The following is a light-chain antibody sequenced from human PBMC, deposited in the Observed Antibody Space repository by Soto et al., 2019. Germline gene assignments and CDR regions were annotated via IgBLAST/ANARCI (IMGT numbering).Light chain of an antibody. V-gene: IGLV2-8*01. J-gene: IGLJ3*02. CDR1: SSDIGYYDH. Sequence: QSALTQTPSASGSPGQSVTISCTGTSSDIGYYDHVSWYQHHPGKAPKLMIYEVSKRPLGVPDRFSGSKSGNTASLTVSGLQAEDEADYYCSSYARSNIWVFGGGTKLTVL. CDR3: SSYARSNIWV. CDR2: EVS.